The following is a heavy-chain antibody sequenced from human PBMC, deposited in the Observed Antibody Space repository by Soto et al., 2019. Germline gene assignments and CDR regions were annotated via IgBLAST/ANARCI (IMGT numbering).Heavy chain of an antibody. D-gene: IGHD6-19*01. J-gene: IGHJ6*02. CDR1: GYNFATYW. V-gene: IGHV5-51*01. CDR3: ARSRRGAYSSGWYSPSGYYNYGIDV. Sequence: PGESLKISCKASGYNFATYWIGWVRQMPGKGLEWMGIIYPGDSDTRYSPSFQGQVTISADKSITTAYLQWNSLKASDTAMYYCARSRRGAYSSGWYSPSGYYNYGIDVWGQGTKVTVSS. CDR2: IYPGDSDT.